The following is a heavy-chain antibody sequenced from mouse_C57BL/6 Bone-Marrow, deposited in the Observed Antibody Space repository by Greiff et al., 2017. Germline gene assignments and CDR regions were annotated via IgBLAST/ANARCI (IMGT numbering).Heavy chain of an antibody. CDR3: ARRGYMDY. CDR2: ISNLAYSI. Sequence: EVQGVESGGGLVQPGGSLKLSCAASGFTFSDYGMAWVRQAPRKGPEWVAFISNLAYSIYYADTVTGRFTISRENAKNNLYLEMSSLRSEDAAMYYCARRGYMDYWGQGTSVTVSA. V-gene: IGHV5-15*01. J-gene: IGHJ4*01. CDR1: GFTFSDYG.